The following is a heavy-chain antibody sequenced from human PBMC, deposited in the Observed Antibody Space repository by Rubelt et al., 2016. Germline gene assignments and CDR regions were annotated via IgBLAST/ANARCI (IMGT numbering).Heavy chain of an antibody. CDR2: ISGGGVTT. D-gene: IGHD6-13*01. J-gene: IGHJ4*02. CDR1: EFTFSSYA. V-gene: IGHV3-23*04. CDR3: ARKGNSRKFDD. Sequence: EVQLVESGGGLGTAWGTASEFTFSSYAMSWVRQAPGKGLEWVSVISGGGVTTYYADSVKGRFTVSRDNSKNTLVLQMNSLRADDTAIYYCARKGNSRKFDDWGQGTLVTVSS.